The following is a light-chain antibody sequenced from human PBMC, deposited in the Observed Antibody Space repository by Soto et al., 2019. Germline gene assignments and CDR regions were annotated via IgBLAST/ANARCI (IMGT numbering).Light chain of an antibody. Sequence: DIQMTQSPSSLSASVGDRVTITCQASQDISNYLNWYQQKPGKAPRLLIYDPSNLETGVPSRFSGSGSGTDFTFTISSLQPEDIAIYFCQQYYNLPYTFGQGTKLQIK. CDR1: QDISNY. V-gene: IGKV1-33*01. CDR2: DPS. CDR3: QQYYNLPYT. J-gene: IGKJ2*01.